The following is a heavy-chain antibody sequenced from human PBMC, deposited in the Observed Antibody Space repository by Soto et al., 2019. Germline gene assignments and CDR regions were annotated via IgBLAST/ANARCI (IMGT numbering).Heavy chain of an antibody. CDR2: ISYDGSNK. D-gene: IGHD5-18*01. Sequence: QVQLVESGGGVVQPGRSLRLSCAASGFTFSSYGMHWVRQAPGKGLEWVAVISYDGSNKYYADSVKGRFTISRDNSKNTLYLQMNSLRAEDTALYYCAREDSYGSFDYWGQGTLVTVSS. CDR1: GFTFSSYG. J-gene: IGHJ4*02. CDR3: AREDSYGSFDY. V-gene: IGHV3-30*03.